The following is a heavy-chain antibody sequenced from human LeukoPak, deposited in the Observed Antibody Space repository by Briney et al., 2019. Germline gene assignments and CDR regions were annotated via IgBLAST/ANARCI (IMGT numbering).Heavy chain of an antibody. V-gene: IGHV4-31*03. J-gene: IGHJ6*02. CDR1: GGSLSSGGYY. Sequence: SETLSLTCTVSGGSLSSGGYYWSWIRQHPGKGLEWIGYIYYSGSTYYNPSLKSRVTISVDTSKNQFSLKLSSVTAADTAVYYCARADDTSYGMDVWGQGTTVTVSS. CDR2: IYYSGST. D-gene: IGHD3-9*01. CDR3: ARADDTSYGMDV.